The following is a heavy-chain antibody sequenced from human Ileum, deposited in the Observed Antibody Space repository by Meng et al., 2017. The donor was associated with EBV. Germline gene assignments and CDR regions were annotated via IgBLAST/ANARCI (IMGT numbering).Heavy chain of an antibody. CDR2: IKSKADGETI. CDR3: TTDRRDDYKQFDY. CDR1: GFTFRNAW. Sequence: EVPVVGSGGELVKPGGSLSLSCAASGFTFRNAWMTWVRQAPGKGLEWVGRIKSKADGETIDYAAPVKGRFIISRDDSKDTLYLQMNSLKTEDTAVYYCTTDRRDDYKQFDYWGQGTLVTVSS. D-gene: IGHD5-24*01. J-gene: IGHJ4*02. V-gene: IGHV3-15*01.